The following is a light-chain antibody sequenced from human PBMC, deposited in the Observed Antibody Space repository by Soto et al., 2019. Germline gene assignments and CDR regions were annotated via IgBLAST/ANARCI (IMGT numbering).Light chain of an antibody. V-gene: IGKV1-39*01. Sequence: DIQMTQSPSSLSASVGDRVTITCRASQSISSYLNWYQQKPGKAPKLLIYAASSLQSGVPSRFSGSGSGTDVSLLISSLQPEDFATYYCQQSYSTLTWTFGRGTKVEIK. CDR1: QSISSY. J-gene: IGKJ1*01. CDR3: QQSYSTLTWT. CDR2: AAS.